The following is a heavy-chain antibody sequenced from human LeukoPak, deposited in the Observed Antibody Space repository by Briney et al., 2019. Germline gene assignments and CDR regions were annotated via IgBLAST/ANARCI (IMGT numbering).Heavy chain of an antibody. V-gene: IGHV4-59*12. J-gene: IGHJ4*02. CDR1: GGSISSYY. CDR2: IYYSGST. D-gene: IGHD2-2*01. CDR3: ARGQGQRYCSSTSCFQPDY. Sequence: SETLSLTCTVSGGSISSYYWSWIRQPPGKGLEWIGYIYYSGSTNYNPSLKSRVTISVDTSKNQFSLKLSSVTAADTAVYYCARGQGQRYCSSTSCFQPDYWGQGTLVTVSS.